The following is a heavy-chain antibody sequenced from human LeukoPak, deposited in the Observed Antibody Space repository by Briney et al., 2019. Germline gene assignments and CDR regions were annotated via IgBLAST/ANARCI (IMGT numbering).Heavy chain of an antibody. D-gene: IGHD2-15*01. V-gene: IGHV3-7*01. CDR2: INQDAGTT. CDR1: GLSFTSYW. CDR3: ARDPGWSSFDI. Sequence: GGSLRLSCVASGLSFTSYWMSWVRKAQGKGLEFVANINQDAGTTNYVDSVKGRFTISRDNAENSLYLQMSSLRAEDTALYYCARDPGWSSFDIWGQGIMVTVSS. J-gene: IGHJ3*02.